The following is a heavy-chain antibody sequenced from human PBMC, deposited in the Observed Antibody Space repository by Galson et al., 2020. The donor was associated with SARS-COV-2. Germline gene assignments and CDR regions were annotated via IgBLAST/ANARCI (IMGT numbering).Heavy chain of an antibody. D-gene: IGHD3-16*02. Sequence: GESLKISCAASGFTFSNAWMSWVRQAPGKGLEWVGRIKSKNDGGTTDYAAPVKGRFTISRDDSKNTLYLQMNSLKTEDTAVYYCTTDRAYDYVWGSYRFPGYWGQGTLVTVSS. J-gene: IGHJ4*02. CDR3: TTDRAYDYVWGSYRFPGY. CDR1: GFTFSNAW. V-gene: IGHV3-15*01. CDR2: IKSKNDGGTT.